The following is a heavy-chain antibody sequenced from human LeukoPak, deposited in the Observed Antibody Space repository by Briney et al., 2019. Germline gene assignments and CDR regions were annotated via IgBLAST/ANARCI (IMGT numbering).Heavy chain of an antibody. D-gene: IGHD6-13*01. J-gene: IGHJ3*02. CDR1: GYSFSTYR. CDR3: ASSIAAAGIGQNTFDI. Sequence: GESLKISCKGSGYSFSTYRISWVRQMPGKGLVWMGKIDPSDLYTDYSPSFQGHVTISADTSINTAFLEWSSLKTSDTAIYYCASSIAAAGIGQNTFDIWGQGTVVAVSS. CDR2: IDPSDLYT. V-gene: IGHV5-10-1*01.